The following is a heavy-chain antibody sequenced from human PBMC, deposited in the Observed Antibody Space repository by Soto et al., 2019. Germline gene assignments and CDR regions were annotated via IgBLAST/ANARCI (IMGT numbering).Heavy chain of an antibody. CDR3: ATDSPGDNGSIDH. V-gene: IGHV3-21*01. CDR1: GFTLSSHN. Sequence: GGTLRLSCAASGFTLSSHNMNWVRQAPGKGLERVSSISSSGRYIYYADSLKGRFTISRDNAKSSLFLQMNSLRAEDPAMYYCATDSPGDNGSIDHWGRGALVTVSS. CDR2: ISSSGRYI. D-gene: IGHD4-17*01. J-gene: IGHJ4*02.